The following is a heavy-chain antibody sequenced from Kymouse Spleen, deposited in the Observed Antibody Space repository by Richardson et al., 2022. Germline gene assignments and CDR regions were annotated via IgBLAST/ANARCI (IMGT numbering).Heavy chain of an antibody. D-gene: IGHD1-1*01,IGHD1-20*01,IGHD1-7*01. V-gene: IGHV4-61*01. CDR2: IYYSGST. CDR3: ARAPNWNFDY. CDR1: GGSVSSGSYY. Sequence: QVQLQESGPGLVKPSETLSLTCTVSGGSVSSGSYYWSWIRQPPGKGLEWIGYIYYSGSTNYNPSLKSRVTISVDTSKNQFSLKLSSVTAADTAVYYCARAPNWNFDYWGQGTLVTVSS. J-gene: IGHJ4*02.